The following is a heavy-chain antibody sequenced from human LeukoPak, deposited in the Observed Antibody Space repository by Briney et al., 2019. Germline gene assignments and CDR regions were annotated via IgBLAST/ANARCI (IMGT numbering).Heavy chain of an antibody. CDR2: ISGNGSKT. V-gene: IGHV3-23*01. CDR3: ARFGDYGEY. Sequence: PGGSLRLSCAASGFTFSSYEMNWVRQAPGKGLEWVSGISGNGSKTFYTRSVRGRFTISRDNSRNTVFLHLDSLRAEDTALYSCARFGDYGEYWGQGTLVTVSS. J-gene: IGHJ4*02. D-gene: IGHD4-17*01. CDR1: GFTFSSYE.